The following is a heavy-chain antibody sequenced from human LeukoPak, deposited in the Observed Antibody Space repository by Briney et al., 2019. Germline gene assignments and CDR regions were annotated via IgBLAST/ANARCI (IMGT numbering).Heavy chain of an antibody. D-gene: IGHD3-10*01. Sequence: PGGSLRLSCAASGFTFSSYEMNWVRQAPGKGLEWVSYISSSGSTIYYADSVKGRFTISRDNAKNSLYLQMNSLRAEDMALYYCAKGARGYYYYMDVWGKGTTVTVSS. J-gene: IGHJ6*03. V-gene: IGHV3-48*03. CDR3: AKGARGYYYYMDV. CDR2: ISSSGSTI. CDR1: GFTFSSYE.